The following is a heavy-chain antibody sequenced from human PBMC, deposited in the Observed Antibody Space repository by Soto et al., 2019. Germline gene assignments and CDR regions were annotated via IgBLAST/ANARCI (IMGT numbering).Heavy chain of an antibody. CDR2: IYPGDSHS. D-gene: IGHD2-8*01. V-gene: IGHV5-51*01. Sequence: PGESLKISCTSSGFSFTTYWIAWVRQMPGKGLEWMGIIYPGDSHSRISPSFQGQVTISADWSLSTAYLQWTSLKASDTAMYFCARARNDVNSNPHYLDYWGQGTLVTVSS. J-gene: IGHJ4*02. CDR3: ARARNDVNSNPHYLDY. CDR1: GFSFTTYW.